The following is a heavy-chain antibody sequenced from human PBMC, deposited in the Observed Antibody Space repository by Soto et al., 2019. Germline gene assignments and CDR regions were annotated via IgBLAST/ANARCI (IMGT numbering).Heavy chain of an antibody. J-gene: IGHJ4*02. Sequence: QVQLVESGGGVVQPGRSLRLSCAASGFTFSSYAMHWVRQAPGKGLEWVAVISYDGSNKYYADSVKGRFTISRDNSKNTLYLQMNSLRAEDTAVYYCARSESGYDFGPTFDYWGQGTLVTVSS. CDR3: ARSESGYDFGPTFDY. CDR2: ISYDGSNK. D-gene: IGHD5-12*01. V-gene: IGHV3-30-3*01. CDR1: GFTFSSYA.